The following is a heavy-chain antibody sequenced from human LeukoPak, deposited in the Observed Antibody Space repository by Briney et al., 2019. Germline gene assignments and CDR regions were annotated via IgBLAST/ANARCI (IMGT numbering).Heavy chain of an antibody. Sequence: GGSLRLSCAASGFTFSSYSMNWARQAPGKGLEWVSSISSSSSYIYYADSVKGRFTISRDNAKNSLYLQMNSLRAEDTAVYYCAGYDSSGYSIAYWGQGTLVTVSS. CDR1: GFTFSSYS. V-gene: IGHV3-21*01. J-gene: IGHJ4*02. CDR2: ISSSSSYI. CDR3: AGYDSSGYSIAY. D-gene: IGHD3-22*01.